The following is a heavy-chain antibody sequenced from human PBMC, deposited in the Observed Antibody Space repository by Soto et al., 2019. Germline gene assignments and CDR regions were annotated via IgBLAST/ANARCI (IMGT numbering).Heavy chain of an antibody. J-gene: IGHJ4*02. V-gene: IGHV3-21*01. D-gene: IGHD3-10*01. CDR2: ISSSSSYI. Sequence: GGSLRLSCAASGFTFSSYSMNWVCQAPGKGLEWVSSISSSSSYIYYADSVKGRFTISRDNAKNSLYLQMNSLRAEDTAVYYCASIYGSGSYFTPDYWGQGTLVTVSS. CDR3: ASIYGSGSYFTPDY. CDR1: GFTFSSYS.